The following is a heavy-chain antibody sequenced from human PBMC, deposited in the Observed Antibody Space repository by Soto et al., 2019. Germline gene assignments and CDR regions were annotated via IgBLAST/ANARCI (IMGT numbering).Heavy chain of an antibody. Sequence: QVQLVQSGAEVKKPGSSVKVSCKASGGTFSSYAISWVRQAPGQGLEWMGGIIPIFGTANYAQKFQGRVKITEDESTSTAYMELSSMRSEDTAVYYCARDHVNRWELLSGSGWFDPWGQGTLVTVSS. D-gene: IGHD1-26*01. CDR1: GGTFSSYA. CDR2: IIPIFGTA. J-gene: IGHJ5*02. V-gene: IGHV1-69*01. CDR3: ARDHVNRWELLSGSGWFDP.